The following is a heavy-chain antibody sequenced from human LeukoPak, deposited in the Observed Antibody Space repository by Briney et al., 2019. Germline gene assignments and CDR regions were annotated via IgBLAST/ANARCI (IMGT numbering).Heavy chain of an antibody. CDR3: ARGLGRRILSPKHDAFDI. Sequence: PGGSLRLSCAASGFTFSSYGMHWVRQAPGKGLEWVAFIRYDESNKYYADSVKGRFTISRDNSKNTLYLQMNSLRAEDTAVYYCARGLGRRILSPKHDAFDIWGQGTMVTVSS. J-gene: IGHJ3*02. D-gene: IGHD2/OR15-2a*01. V-gene: IGHV3-30*02. CDR2: IRYDESNK. CDR1: GFTFSSYG.